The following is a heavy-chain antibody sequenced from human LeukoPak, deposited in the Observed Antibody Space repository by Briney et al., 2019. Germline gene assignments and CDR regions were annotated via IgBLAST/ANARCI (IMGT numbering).Heavy chain of an antibody. J-gene: IGHJ4*02. Sequence: GGSLRLSCAASGFTFSSYGMHWVRQAPGKGLEWVANINQDGSERYYVDSVRGRFTISRDNAKNSLYLQMNSLRAEDTAVYYCARDEGKGAGYNLHPYHFDYWGQGTLVTVSS. CDR2: INQDGSER. CDR3: ARDEGKGAGYNLHPYHFDY. V-gene: IGHV3-7*01. D-gene: IGHD5-24*01. CDR1: GFTFSSYG.